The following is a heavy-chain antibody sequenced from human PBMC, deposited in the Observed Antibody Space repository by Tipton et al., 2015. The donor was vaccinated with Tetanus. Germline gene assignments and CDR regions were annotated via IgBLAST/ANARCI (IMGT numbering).Heavy chain of an antibody. D-gene: IGHD2-2*01. V-gene: IGHV4-59*01. CDR1: GGSMSNNY. J-gene: IGHJ3*01. Sequence: TLSLTCTVSGGSMSNNYWSWIRQPSGKGLEWIAYIFHSGSTNYSPSLKSRVAISMDTSKNQISLKLSSVTAADTAVYYCARRSYCSSSRCFDAFDLWGQGTMVTVSS. CDR3: ARRSYCSSSRCFDAFDL. CDR2: IFHSGST.